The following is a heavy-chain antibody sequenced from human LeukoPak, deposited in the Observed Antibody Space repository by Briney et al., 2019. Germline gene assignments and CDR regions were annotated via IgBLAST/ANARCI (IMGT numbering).Heavy chain of an antibody. J-gene: IGHJ4*02. CDR1: GYTFTGYY. Sequence: ASVKVSCKASGYTFTGYYMHWVRQAPGQGLEWMGWINPNSGGTNYAQKLQGRVTMTTDTSTSTAYMELRSLRSDDTAVYYCARALAYDILTGYYSYYFDYWGQGTLVTVSS. CDR2: INPNSGGT. V-gene: IGHV1-2*02. CDR3: ARALAYDILTGYYSYYFDY. D-gene: IGHD3-9*01.